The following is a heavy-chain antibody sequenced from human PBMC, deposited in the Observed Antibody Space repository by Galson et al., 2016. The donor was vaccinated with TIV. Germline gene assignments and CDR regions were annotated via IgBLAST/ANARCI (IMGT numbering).Heavy chain of an antibody. V-gene: IGHV6-1*01. D-gene: IGHD3-3*01. CDR2: TYYRSKWYN. CDR3: ARATPSVFVVVMTLDY. CDR1: GDSVSSNSAA. Sequence: CAISGDSVSSNSAAWNWIRQSPSRGLEWLGRTYYRSKWYNDYALPVKSRITINPDTSKNQVSLQPHSVTPEDTAVYYCARATPSVFVVVMTLDYWGQGTLVTVSS. J-gene: IGHJ4*02.